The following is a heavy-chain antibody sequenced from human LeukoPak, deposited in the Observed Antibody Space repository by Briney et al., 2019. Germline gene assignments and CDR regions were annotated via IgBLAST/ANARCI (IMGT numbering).Heavy chain of an antibody. CDR1: GGSISSSSYY. CDR3: ARHALTIPCSSTSCPFDY. V-gene: IGHV4-39*01. D-gene: IGHD2-2*01. Sequence: SETLSLTCTVSGGSISSSSYYWGWIRQPPGKGLEWIGSIYYSGSTYYNPSLKSRVTISVDTSKNQFSLKLSSVTAADTAVYYCARHALTIPCSSTSCPFDYWGQGTLVTVSS. CDR2: IYYSGST. J-gene: IGHJ4*02.